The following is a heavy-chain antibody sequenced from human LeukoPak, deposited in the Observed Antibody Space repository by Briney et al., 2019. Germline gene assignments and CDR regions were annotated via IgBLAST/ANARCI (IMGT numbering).Heavy chain of an antibody. V-gene: IGHV1-2*02. CDR3: ARDRDSSGYSKYYFDY. Sequence: ASVKASCKASGYTFTGYYMHWVRQAPGQGLEWMGWINPNSGGTNYAQKFQGRVTMTRDTSISTAYMELSRLRSDDTAVYYCARDRDSSGYSKYYFDYWGQGTLVTVSS. CDR2: INPNSGGT. D-gene: IGHD3-22*01. J-gene: IGHJ4*02. CDR1: GYTFTGYY.